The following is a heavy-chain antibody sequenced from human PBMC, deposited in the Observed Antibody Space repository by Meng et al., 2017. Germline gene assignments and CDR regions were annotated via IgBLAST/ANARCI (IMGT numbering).Heavy chain of an antibody. CDR1: RFTFSSYA. CDR2: ISYDGSNK. CDR3: AREAGY. V-gene: IGHV3-30*04. J-gene: IGHJ4*01. Sequence: QVQLVESGGGMVQPWRSLRLSCAASRFTFSSYAMHWVRQAPGKGLEWVAVISYDGSNKYYADSVKGRFTISRDNSKNTLYLQMNSLRAEDTAVYYCAREAGYWGHGTLVTVSS.